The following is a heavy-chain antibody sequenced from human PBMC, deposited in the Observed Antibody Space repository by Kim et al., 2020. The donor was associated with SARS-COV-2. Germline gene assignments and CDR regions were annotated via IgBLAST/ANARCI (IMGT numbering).Heavy chain of an antibody. V-gene: IGHV3-23*01. CDR2: ISGSGGST. Sequence: GGSLRLSCAASGFTFSSYAMSWVRQAPGKGLEWVSAISGSGGSTYYADSVKDRFTISRDNSKTTLYLQMNSLRAYDTAGYYCESYAGWFDPWGQGTPVTVSS. CDR1: GFTFSSYA. J-gene: IGHJ5*02. CDR3: ESYAGWFDP. D-gene: IGHD4-17*01.